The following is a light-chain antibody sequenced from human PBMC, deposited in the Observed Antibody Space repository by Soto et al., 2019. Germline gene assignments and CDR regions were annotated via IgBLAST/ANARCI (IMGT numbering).Light chain of an antibody. V-gene: IGLV1-40*01. CDR2: GNS. Sequence: ELTQPPSVSGAPGQRVTISCTGSSSNIGAGYDVHWYQQLPGTAPKLLIYGNSNRPSGVPDRFSGSKSGTSASLAITGLQAEDEADYYCQSYDSSLRGVLFGGGTKLTVL. J-gene: IGLJ2*01. CDR3: QSYDSSLRGVL. CDR1: SSNIGAGYD.